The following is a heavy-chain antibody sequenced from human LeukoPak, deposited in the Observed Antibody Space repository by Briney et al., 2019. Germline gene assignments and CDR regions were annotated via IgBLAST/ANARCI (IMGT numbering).Heavy chain of an antibody. CDR2: IKQDRSEK. V-gene: IGHV3-7*01. J-gene: IGHJ4*02. CDR1: GFTFSNAW. CDR3: ARLREIPVFGVVTKSTSYFDY. D-gene: IGHD3-3*01. Sequence: GGSLRLSCAASGFTFSNAWMSWVRQAPGKGLELVANIKQDRSEKYYVDSVKGRFTISRDNAKNSLYLQMNSLRAEDTAVYYCARLREIPVFGVVTKSTSYFDYWGQGTLVTVSS.